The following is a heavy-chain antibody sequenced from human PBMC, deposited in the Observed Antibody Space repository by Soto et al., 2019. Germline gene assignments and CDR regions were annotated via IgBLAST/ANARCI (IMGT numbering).Heavy chain of an antibody. CDR3: ARGRGWRDY. Sequence: QVQLVQSGAEVKKSGASVKVSCKASGYTFTNYDINWVRQAPGQGLEWMGWMDPTSGNTDYAQKLQGRVTITRNTSISTAYLELSSLSSEDTAVYYCARGRGWRDYWGQGTLVTVSS. D-gene: IGHD6-19*01. CDR2: MDPTSGNT. V-gene: IGHV1-8*01. CDR1: GYTFTNYD. J-gene: IGHJ4*02.